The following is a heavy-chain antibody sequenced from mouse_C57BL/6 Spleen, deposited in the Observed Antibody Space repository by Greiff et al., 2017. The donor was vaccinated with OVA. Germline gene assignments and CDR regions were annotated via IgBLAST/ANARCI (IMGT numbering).Heavy chain of an antibody. CDR2: INPYNGGT. D-gene: IGHD4-1*01. CDR3: ARDFAGTDYAMDY. Sequence: VQLQQSGPVLVKPGASVKMSCKASGYTFTDYYMNWVKQSHGKSLEWIGVINPYNGGTSYNQKFKGKATLTVDKSSSTADMELHSLTSEDSAVYYSARDFAGTDYAMDYWGQGTSVTVSS. V-gene: IGHV1-19*01. CDR1: GYTFTDYY. J-gene: IGHJ4*01.